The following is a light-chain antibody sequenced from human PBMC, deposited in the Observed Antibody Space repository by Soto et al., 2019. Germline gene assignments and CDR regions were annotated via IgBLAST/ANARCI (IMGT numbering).Light chain of an antibody. V-gene: IGKV1-39*01. CDR1: QSISDY. CDR3: QQSYSSLVT. Sequence: DIQLTQSPSSLSASVGDRVSITCRATQSISDYLNWYQQKPGRALKLLIYGASNLQSGVPSRFSGSGSGTDFTLTISGLQPEDFVIYYCQQSYSSLVTFGPGTKVDVK. J-gene: IGKJ3*01. CDR2: GAS.